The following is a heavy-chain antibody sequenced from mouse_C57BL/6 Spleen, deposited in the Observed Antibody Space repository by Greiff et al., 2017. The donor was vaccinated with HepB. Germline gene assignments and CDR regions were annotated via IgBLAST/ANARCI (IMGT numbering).Heavy chain of an antibody. CDR2: INPYNGDT. D-gene: IGHD1-1*01. J-gene: IGHJ1*03. V-gene: IGHV1-20*01. CDR3: ARDPYYYGSSDWYFDV. CDR1: GYSFTGYF. Sequence: VQLKQSGPELVKPGDSVKISCKASGYSFTGYFMNWVMQSHGKSLEWIGRINPYNGDTFYNQKFKGKATLTVDKSSSTAHMELRSLTSEDSAVYYCARDPYYYGSSDWYFDVWGTGTTVTVSS.